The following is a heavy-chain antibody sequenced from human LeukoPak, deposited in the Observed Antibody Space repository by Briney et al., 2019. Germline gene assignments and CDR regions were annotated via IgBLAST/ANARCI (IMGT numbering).Heavy chain of an antibody. D-gene: IGHD3-3*01. J-gene: IGHJ6*03. V-gene: IGHV6-1*01. CDR3: ASSGYDFWSGYYYYMDV. Sequence: SQTLSLTCAISGDSVSSNSAAWSWIRHSPSRGLEWLGRTYYRSKWYNDYAVSVKSRITINPDTSKNQFSLQLNSVTPEDTAVYYCASSGYDFWSGYYYYMDVWGKGTTVTVSS. CDR1: GDSVSSNSAA. CDR2: TYYRSKWYN.